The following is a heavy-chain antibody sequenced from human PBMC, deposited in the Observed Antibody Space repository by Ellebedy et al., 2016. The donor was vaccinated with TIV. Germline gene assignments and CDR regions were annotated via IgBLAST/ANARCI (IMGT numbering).Heavy chain of an antibody. Sequence: SLKISXAASGFTFDDYAMHWVRQAPGKGLEWVSGISWNSGSIGYADSVKGRFTISRDNAKNSLYLQMNSLRAEDTALYYCAKDVALSGDYAFDAFDIWGQGTMVTVSS. V-gene: IGHV3-9*01. CDR2: ISWNSGSI. CDR1: GFTFDDYA. J-gene: IGHJ3*02. CDR3: AKDVALSGDYAFDAFDI. D-gene: IGHD4-17*01.